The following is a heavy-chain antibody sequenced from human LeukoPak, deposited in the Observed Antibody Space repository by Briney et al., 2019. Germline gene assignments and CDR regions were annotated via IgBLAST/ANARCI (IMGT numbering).Heavy chain of an antibody. Sequence: GGSLRLSCAASRFTFSDYYMSWVRQAPGKGLEWVSYIKRSDSTISYADSVKGRFTISRDNAKNSLYLQMNSLRAEDTAIYYCAINGIGFNSDYWGQGILVTVSS. V-gene: IGHV3-11*04. CDR2: IKRSDSTI. J-gene: IGHJ4*02. D-gene: IGHD5-24*01. CDR1: RFTFSDYY. CDR3: AINGIGFNSDY.